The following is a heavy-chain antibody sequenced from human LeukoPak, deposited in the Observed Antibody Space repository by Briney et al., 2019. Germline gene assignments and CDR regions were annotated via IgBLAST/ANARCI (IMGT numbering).Heavy chain of an antibody. V-gene: IGHV3-23*01. J-gene: IGHJ4*02. Sequence: GGSLRLSCAASGFTFSSYAMSWVRQAPGKGLEWVSAISGSGGSTYYADSVKGRFTISRDNSKNTLYLQMNSLRAEDTAVYYCAKVLGYSYAPYYFDYWGQGTLVTVSS. CDR1: GFTFSSYA. CDR2: ISGSGGST. D-gene: IGHD5-18*01. CDR3: AKVLGYSYAPYYFDY.